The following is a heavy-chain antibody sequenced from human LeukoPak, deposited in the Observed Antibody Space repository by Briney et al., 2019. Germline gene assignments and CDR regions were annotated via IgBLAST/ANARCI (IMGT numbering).Heavy chain of an antibody. CDR1: GGSISSSNW. D-gene: IGHD5-18*01. J-gene: IGHJ6*04. Sequence: SETLSLTCAVSGGSISSSNWWSWVRQPPGKGLEWIGEIYHSGSTNYNPSLKSRDTISVDKSKNQFSLKLSSVTAADTAVYYCARVRGYGERYYYYGMDVWGKGTTVTVSS. CDR3: ARVRGYGERYYYYGMDV. CDR2: IYHSGST. V-gene: IGHV4-4*02.